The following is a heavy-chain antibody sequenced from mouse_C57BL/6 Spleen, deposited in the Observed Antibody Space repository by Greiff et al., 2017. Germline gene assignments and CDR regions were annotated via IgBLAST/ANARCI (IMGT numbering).Heavy chain of an antibody. J-gene: IGHJ3*01. CDR3: ARTRDYSNLFAY. Sequence: QVQLQQSGAELVKPGASVKISCKASGYAFSSYWMNWVKQRPGKGLEWIGQIYPGDGDTNYNGKFKGKATLTADKSSSTAYMQLSSLTSEDSAVYFCARTRDYSNLFAYWGQGTLVTVSA. V-gene: IGHV1-80*01. D-gene: IGHD2-5*01. CDR2: IYPGDGDT. CDR1: GYAFSSYW.